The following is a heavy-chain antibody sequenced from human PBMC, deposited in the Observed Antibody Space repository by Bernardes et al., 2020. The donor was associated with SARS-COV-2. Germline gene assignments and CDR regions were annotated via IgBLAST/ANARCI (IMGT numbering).Heavy chain of an antibody. CDR2: ISGSGDDI. J-gene: IGHJ6*02. Sequence: GGSLRLSRAASGFTFSNYGTTWVRQAPGKGLEWVASISGSGDDIDHAESVKGRFTISRDNSKNTLYLQMNSLIADDSAVYYCAKGKWGPNIVGTMDVWGQGTTVTVSS. V-gene: IGHV3-23*01. D-gene: IGHD2-15*01. CDR1: GFTFSNYG. CDR3: AKGKWGPNIVGTMDV.